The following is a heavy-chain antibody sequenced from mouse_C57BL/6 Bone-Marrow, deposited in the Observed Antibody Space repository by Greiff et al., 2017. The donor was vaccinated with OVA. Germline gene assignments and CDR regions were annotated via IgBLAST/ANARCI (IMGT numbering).Heavy chain of an antibody. CDR2: FHPYNDDT. V-gene: IGHV1-47*01. CDR1: GYTFTTYP. CDR3: ARPGDYDGDWFAY. Sequence: QVQLQQSGAELVKPGASVKMSCKASGYTFTTYPIEWMKQNHGKSLEWIGNFHPYNDDTKYNEKFKGKAPLTVEKSSSTVYLELSRLTSDDSAVYYCARPGDYDGDWFAYWGQGTLVTVSA. J-gene: IGHJ3*01. D-gene: IGHD2-4*01.